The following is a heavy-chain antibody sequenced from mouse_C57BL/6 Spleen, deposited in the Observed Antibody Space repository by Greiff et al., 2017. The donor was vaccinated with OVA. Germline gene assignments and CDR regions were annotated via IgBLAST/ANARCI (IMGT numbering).Heavy chain of an antibody. V-gene: IGHV1-5*01. CDR2: IYPGHSDT. Sequence: VQLQQSGTVLARPGASVKMSCKTSGYTFTSYWMHWVKQRPGQGLEWIGAIYPGHSDTSYNQKFKGKAKLTAVTSASTAYMELSSLTNEDSAVYYCTRGGLSYYYGSSLYWYFDVWGTGTTVTVSS. CDR3: TRGGLSYYYGSSLYWYFDV. D-gene: IGHD1-1*01. CDR1: GYTFTSYW. J-gene: IGHJ1*03.